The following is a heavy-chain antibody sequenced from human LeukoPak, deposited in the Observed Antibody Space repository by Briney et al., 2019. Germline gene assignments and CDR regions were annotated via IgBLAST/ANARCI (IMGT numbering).Heavy chain of an antibody. CDR3: AITPDIVATSVDY. J-gene: IGHJ4*02. D-gene: IGHD5-12*01. CDR2: IYHSGST. CDR1: GYSISSGYY. Sequence: SETLSLTCTVSGYSISSGYYWGWIRQPPGKGLEWIGSIYHSGSTFYNPSLKCRVTISVDTSKNQFSLKLSSVTAADTAVYYCAITPDIVATSVDYGGQGTPVTVSS. V-gene: IGHV4-38-2*02.